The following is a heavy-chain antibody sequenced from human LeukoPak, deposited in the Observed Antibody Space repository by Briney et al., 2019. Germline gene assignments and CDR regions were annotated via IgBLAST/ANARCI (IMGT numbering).Heavy chain of an antibody. D-gene: IGHD3-3*01. CDR1: GGSISSYY. CDR3: ARATIYDLWSGYYVLGYFDY. CDR2: IYYSGST. V-gene: IGHV4-59*01. J-gene: IGHJ4*02. Sequence: PSETLSLTXTVSGGSISSYYWSWIRQPPGKGLEWIGYIYYSGSTNYNPSLKSRVTISVDTSKNQFSLKLSSVTAADTAVYYCARATIYDLWSGYYVLGYFDYWGQGTLVTVSS.